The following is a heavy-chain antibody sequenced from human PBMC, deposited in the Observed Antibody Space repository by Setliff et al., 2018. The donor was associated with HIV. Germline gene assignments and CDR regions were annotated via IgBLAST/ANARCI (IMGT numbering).Heavy chain of an antibody. Sequence: GGSLRLSCAASGFTVSSNYMSWVRQAPGKGLEWVSVIYSGGSTYYADSVKGRFTISRDNSKNTLYLQMNSLRAEDTAVYYCARAMVPDSSGYAVPGDYYGMDVWGQGTTVTVSS. J-gene: IGHJ6*02. V-gene: IGHV3-53*01. CDR3: ARAMVPDSSGYAVPGDYYGMDV. D-gene: IGHD3-22*01. CDR1: GFTVSSNY. CDR2: IYSGGST.